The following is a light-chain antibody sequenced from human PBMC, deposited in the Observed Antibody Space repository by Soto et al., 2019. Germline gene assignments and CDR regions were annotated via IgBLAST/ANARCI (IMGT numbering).Light chain of an antibody. Sequence: QSVLTQPASVSGSPGQSITISCPGPSSNVGGYNFVSWYQQHPGKAPRLIFSEVSNRPSGVSYRFSGSKSGNTASLTISGLQADDEADYYCSSYTSTTSYVFGTGTKVTVL. J-gene: IGLJ1*01. CDR3: SSYTSTTSYV. CDR2: EVS. V-gene: IGLV2-14*01. CDR1: SSNVGGYNF.